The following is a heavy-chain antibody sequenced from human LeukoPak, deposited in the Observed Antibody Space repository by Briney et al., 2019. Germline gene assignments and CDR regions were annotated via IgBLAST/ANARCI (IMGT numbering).Heavy chain of an antibody. J-gene: IGHJ4*02. CDR3: AKGRLDPNLVLHY. CDR1: GFTFSSYA. CDR2: ISGSGGST. D-gene: IGHD2-8*02. V-gene: IGHV3-23*01. Sequence: GGSLRLSCAASGFTFSSYAMSWVRQAPGKGLEWVSAISGSGGSTYYADSVKGRFTISRDNPKNTLSLQMDSLRAEDTALYYCAKGRLDPNLVLHYWGQGTLVTVSS.